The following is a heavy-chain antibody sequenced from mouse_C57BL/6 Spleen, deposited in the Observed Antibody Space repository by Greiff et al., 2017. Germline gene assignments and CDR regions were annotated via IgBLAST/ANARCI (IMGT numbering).Heavy chain of an antibody. Sequence: QVQLQQPGAELVMPGASVKLSCKASGYTFTSYWMHWVKQRPGQGLEWIGEIDPSDSYTNYNQKFKGKSTLTVDKSSSTAYMQHSSLTSEDSAVYYCARQVPYAMDYWGQGTSVTVSS. V-gene: IGHV1-69*01. J-gene: IGHJ4*01. CDR2: IDPSDSYT. CDR1: GYTFTSYW. CDR3: ARQVPYAMDY.